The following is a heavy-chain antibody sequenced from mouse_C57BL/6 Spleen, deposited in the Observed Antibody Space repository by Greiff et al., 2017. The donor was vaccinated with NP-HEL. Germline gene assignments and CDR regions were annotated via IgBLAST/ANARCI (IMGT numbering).Heavy chain of an antibody. Sequence: LQESGAELVRPGASVKMSCKASGYTFTSYNMHWVKQTPRQGLEWIGAIYPGNGDTSYNQKFKGKATLTVDKSSSTAYMQLSSLTSEDSAVYFCARSAFITTVVAGMDYWGQGTSVTVSS. D-gene: IGHD1-1*01. J-gene: IGHJ4*01. CDR2: IYPGNGDT. CDR1: GYTFTSYN. CDR3: ARSAFITTVVAGMDY. V-gene: IGHV1-12*01.